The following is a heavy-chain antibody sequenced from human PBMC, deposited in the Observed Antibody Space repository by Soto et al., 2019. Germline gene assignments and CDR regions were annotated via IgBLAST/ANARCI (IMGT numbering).Heavy chain of an antibody. V-gene: IGHV4-30-4*01. CDR2: IYYTGTT. J-gene: IGHJ4*02. D-gene: IGHD6-6*01. CDR3: VRDRSNSPDYFDY. Sequence: QVQLQESGPGLVKPSQTLSLTCTVSGGSIRSDDYYWSWIRQPPGKGLEWIGYIYYTGTTNYNTSLQSRVTISMDTSKNQFSLKLTSMNVADTAVYYCVRDRSNSPDYFDYWGQGTLVTVSS. CDR1: GGSIRSDDYY.